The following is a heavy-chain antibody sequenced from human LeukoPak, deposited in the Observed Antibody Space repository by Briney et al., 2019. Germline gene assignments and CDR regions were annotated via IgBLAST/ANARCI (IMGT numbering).Heavy chain of an antibody. CDR3: ARDGRGGSYYYYMDV. J-gene: IGHJ6*03. CDR1: GGSISSYY. CDR2: IYYSGST. D-gene: IGHD2-15*01. Sequence: SETLSLTCTVSGGSISSYYWSWIRQPPGKGLEWIGYIYYSGSTNYNPSLKSRVTISVDTSKNQFSLKLSSVTAADTAVYYCARDGRGGSYYYYMDVWGKGTTVTVSS. V-gene: IGHV4-59*01.